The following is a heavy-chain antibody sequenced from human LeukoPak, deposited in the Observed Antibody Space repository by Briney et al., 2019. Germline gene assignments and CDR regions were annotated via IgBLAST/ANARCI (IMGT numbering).Heavy chain of an antibody. CDR1: KFTFSNYW. CDR2: IKDAGSRK. CDR3: ARRNAGTWWSFDS. J-gene: IGHJ4*02. V-gene: IGHV3-7*01. D-gene: IGHD2-15*01. Sequence: GGSLRLSCEASKFTFSNYWMSWVRQAPEKGLEWVANIKDAGSRKNYVDSVRGRFTISRDNAKASLFLQMNSLSSEDTAVYYCARRNAGTWWSFDSWGQGTLVTVSS.